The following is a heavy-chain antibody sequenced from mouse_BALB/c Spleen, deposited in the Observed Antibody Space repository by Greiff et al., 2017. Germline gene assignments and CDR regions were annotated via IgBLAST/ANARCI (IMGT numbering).Heavy chain of an antibody. CDR3: ARDTARYYFDY. J-gene: IGHJ2*01. CDR1: GFTFTDYY. Sequence: EVQLVESGGGLVQPGGSLRLSCATSGFTFTDYYMSWVRQPPGKALEWLGFIRNKANGYTTEYSASVKGRFTISRDNSQSILYLQMNTLRAEDSATYYSARDTARYYFDYWGQGTTLTVSS. V-gene: IGHV7-3*02. D-gene: IGHD1-2*01. CDR2: IRNKANGYTT.